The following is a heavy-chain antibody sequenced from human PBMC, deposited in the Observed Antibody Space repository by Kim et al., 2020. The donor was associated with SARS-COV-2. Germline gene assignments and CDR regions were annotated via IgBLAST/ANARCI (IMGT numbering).Heavy chain of an antibody. CDR3: ARHYDSSGYDARIDAFDI. J-gene: IGHJ3*02. CDR2: ISAYNGNT. CDR1: GYTFTSYG. Sequence: ASVKVSCKASGYTFTSYGISWVRQAPGQGLEWMGWISAYNGNTNYAQKLQGRVTMTTDTSTSTAYMELRSLRSDDTAVYYCARHYDSSGYDARIDAFDIWGQGTMVTVSS. D-gene: IGHD3-22*01. V-gene: IGHV1-18*01.